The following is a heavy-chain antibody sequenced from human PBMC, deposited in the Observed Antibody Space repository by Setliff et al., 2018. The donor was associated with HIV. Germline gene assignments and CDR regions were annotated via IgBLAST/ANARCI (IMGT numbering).Heavy chain of an antibody. V-gene: IGHV1-8*02. CDR3: ARGGWELVSCYDY. Sequence: GASVKVSCKTSGYTFTNYALNWVRQATGQGLEWMGRLNTNSGDSELAQKFQGRVTMTRDTSTSTAYMELSSLRSEDTAVYYCARGGWELVSCYDYWGQGTLVTVSS. J-gene: IGHJ4*02. CDR1: GYTFTNYA. D-gene: IGHD1-26*01. CDR2: LNTNSGDS.